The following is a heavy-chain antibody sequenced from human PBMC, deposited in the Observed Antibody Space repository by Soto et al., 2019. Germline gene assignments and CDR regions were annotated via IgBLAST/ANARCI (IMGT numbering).Heavy chain of an antibody. D-gene: IGHD6-19*01. CDR2: IFHGGST. J-gene: IGHJ4*02. Sequence: PSETLSLTCAISGAPITWGDYSWNWIRQPPGKGLEWIGYIFHGGSTYYNPSLRSRVTISVDRSRTQFSLKLNSVTAADTAVYYCAIGPRMWLAGGGYWGQGTQVTVSS. CDR1: GAPITWGDYS. CDR3: AIGPRMWLAGGGY. V-gene: IGHV4-30-2*01.